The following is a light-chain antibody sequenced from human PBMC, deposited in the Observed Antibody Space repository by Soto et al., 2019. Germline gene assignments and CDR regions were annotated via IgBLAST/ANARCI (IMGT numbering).Light chain of an antibody. CDR2: SAS. V-gene: IGKV1-6*01. Sequence: AIQMTQSPSSLSASVGDRVTITCRASQGIRTELSWYQQKPGKAPNLLIYSASTVQTGVPSRFSGSGSGTDFTLTISSLQPEDFATYYCLQDYNYPRTFGGGTPVEIK. CDR1: QGIRTE. CDR3: LQDYNYPRT. J-gene: IGKJ4*01.